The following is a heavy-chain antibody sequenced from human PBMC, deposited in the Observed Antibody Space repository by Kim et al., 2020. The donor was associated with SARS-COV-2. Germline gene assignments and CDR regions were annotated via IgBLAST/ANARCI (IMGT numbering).Heavy chain of an antibody. CDR2: INHSGST. J-gene: IGHJ6*02. Sequence: SETLSLTCAVYGGSFSGYYWSWIRQPPGKGLEWIGEINHSGSTNYNPSLKSRVTISVDTSKNQFSLKLSSVTAADTAVYYCARGYVSSGGRGMDVWGQGT. CDR1: GGSFSGYY. D-gene: IGHD3-10*01. CDR3: ARGYVSSGGRGMDV. V-gene: IGHV4-34*01.